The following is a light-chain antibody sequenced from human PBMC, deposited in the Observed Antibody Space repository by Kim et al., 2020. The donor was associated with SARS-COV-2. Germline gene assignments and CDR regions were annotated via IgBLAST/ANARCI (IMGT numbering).Light chain of an antibody. CDR2: EVT. CDR1: SSDVVGHNS. CDR3: SSYAGSYNFV. V-gene: IGLV2-8*01. J-gene: IGLJ1*01. Sequence: QSALTQPPSASGSPGQSVTITCTGTSSDVVGHNSVSWYQQHPGKAPKLVISEVTKRPSGVPARFSGSKSGDTASLTVAGLQAEDEADYYCSSYAGSYNFVFGTGTKVTVL.